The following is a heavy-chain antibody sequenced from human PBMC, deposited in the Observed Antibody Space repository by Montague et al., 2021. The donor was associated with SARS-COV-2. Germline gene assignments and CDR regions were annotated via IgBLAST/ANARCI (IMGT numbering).Heavy chain of an antibody. CDR1: GFSLNTSGMC. J-gene: IGHJ4*02. CDR3: VRSYGDYRDSYFDY. CDR2: IDWDEDQ. V-gene: IGHV2-70*01. Sequence: PALVKPTQTLTLTCTFSGFSLNTSGMCVSWIRQPLGKALEWLALIDWDEDQYYSTSLKTRLTISKDTSKNQVVLTMTNMDPIDTATYYCVRSYGDYRDSYFDYWGQGTLVTVSS. D-gene: IGHD4-17*01.